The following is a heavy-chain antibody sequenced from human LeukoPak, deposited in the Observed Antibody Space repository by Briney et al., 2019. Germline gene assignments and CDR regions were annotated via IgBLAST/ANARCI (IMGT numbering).Heavy chain of an antibody. CDR3: AGGGRGTTAFDI. J-gene: IGHJ3*02. Sequence: KPSGSLRLSCAASGFTFSSYSMNWVRQAPGKGLQWVSSISSSSSYIYYADSVKGRFTISRDNAKNSMYLQMNSLRAEDTRVYYCAGGGRGTTAFDIWGQGTMVTVSS. V-gene: IGHV3-21*01. D-gene: IGHD4-17*01. CDR1: GFTFSSYS. CDR2: ISSSSSYI.